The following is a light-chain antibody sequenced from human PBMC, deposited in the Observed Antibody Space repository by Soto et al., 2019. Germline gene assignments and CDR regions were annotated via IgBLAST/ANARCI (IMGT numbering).Light chain of an antibody. Sequence: SVLPQPASVSGSPGQSIAISCTGTSTDVGGYNYVSWYQQLPGKAPKLLISEVSNRPSGVSHRFSGSKSGNTASLTISGLQAEDEADYYCSSYRTGGPFVFGTGTKVTVL. J-gene: IGLJ1*01. V-gene: IGLV2-14*01. CDR2: EVS. CDR1: STDVGGYNY. CDR3: SSYRTGGPFV.